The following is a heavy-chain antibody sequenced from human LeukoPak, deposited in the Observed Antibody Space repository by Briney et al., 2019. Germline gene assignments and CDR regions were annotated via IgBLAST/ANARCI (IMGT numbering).Heavy chain of an antibody. J-gene: IGHJ4*02. CDR3: ARWGRTTGYFDY. CDR1: DGSIRTYY. CDR2: IYYSGST. Sequence: SETLSLTCSVSDGSIRTYYWSWIRQSPGKGLEWIGYIYYSGSTNYNPSLKSRVTISVDTSKNQFSLKLSSVTAADTAVYYCARWGRTTGYFDYWGQGTLVTVSS. D-gene: IGHD1-1*01. V-gene: IGHV4-59*01.